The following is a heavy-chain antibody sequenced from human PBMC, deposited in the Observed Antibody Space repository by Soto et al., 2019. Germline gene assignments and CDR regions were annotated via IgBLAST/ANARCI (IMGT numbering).Heavy chain of an antibody. V-gene: IGHV1-18*01. CDR3: ARDLAAADY. CDR2: INANSGNT. J-gene: IGHJ4*02. CDR1: GYTFTSYG. Sequence: GASVKVSCKASGYTFTSYGISWVRQAPGQGLEWMGIINANSGNTNYAQKFRGRVTMARDTSTSTVYMDLSSLRSDDTAVYYCARDLAAADYWGQGTLVTVSS. D-gene: IGHD6-13*01.